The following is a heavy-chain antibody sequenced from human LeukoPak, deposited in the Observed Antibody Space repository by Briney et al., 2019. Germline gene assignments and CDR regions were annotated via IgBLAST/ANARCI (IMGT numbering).Heavy chain of an antibody. Sequence: ASVKVSCKASGYTFTSYGISWVRQAPGQGLEWMGWISAYNGNTNYAQKLQGRVTMTTDTSTSTAYMELSSLRSEDTAVYYCASRGYDFWSGYYRDWGQGTLVTVSS. CDR2: ISAYNGNT. CDR3: ASRGYDFWSGYYRD. J-gene: IGHJ4*02. V-gene: IGHV1-18*01. D-gene: IGHD3-3*01. CDR1: GYTFTSYG.